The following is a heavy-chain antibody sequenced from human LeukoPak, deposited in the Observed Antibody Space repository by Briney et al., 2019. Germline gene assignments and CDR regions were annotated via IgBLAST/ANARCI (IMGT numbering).Heavy chain of an antibody. CDR2: ISTSGSTI. V-gene: IGHV3-11*01. CDR1: GFTFGDYY. Sequence: GGSLRLSCAASGFTFGDYYMTWIRQAPGKGLEWVSYISTSGSTIYYADSVKGRFTISRDNAKNSLYLEMNSLRAEDTAVYYCARDGVLRYFDWLFPYYMDVWGKGTTVSISS. CDR3: ARDGVLRYFDWLFPYYMDV. D-gene: IGHD3-9*01. J-gene: IGHJ6*03.